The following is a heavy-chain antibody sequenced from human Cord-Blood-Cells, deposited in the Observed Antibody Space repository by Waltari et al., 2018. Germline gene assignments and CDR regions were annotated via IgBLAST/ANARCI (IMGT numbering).Heavy chain of an antibody. CDR2: IYYSGST. J-gene: IGHJ4*02. Sequence: QLQLQESGPGLVKPSETLSLTCTVSGGSISSSSYYWGWIRQPPGKGLEGIGSIYYSGSTYYNPSLKSRVTISVDTSKNQFSLKLSSVTAADTAVYYCADGDSGSFDYWGQGTLVTVSS. D-gene: IGHD1-26*01. CDR1: GGSISSSSYY. V-gene: IGHV4-39*01. CDR3: ADGDSGSFDY.